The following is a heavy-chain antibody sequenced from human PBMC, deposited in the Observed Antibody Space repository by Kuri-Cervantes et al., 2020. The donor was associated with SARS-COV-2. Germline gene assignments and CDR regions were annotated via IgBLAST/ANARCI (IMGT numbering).Heavy chain of an antibody. J-gene: IGHJ3*02. Sequence: GESLKISCAASGFTFSSYGMHWVRQAPGKGLEWVAVIWYDGSNKYYADSVKGRFTISRDNSKNTLYLQMNSLRAEDTAVYYCAKVDSSGTGAFDIWGQGTMVTVSS. CDR2: IWYDGSNK. D-gene: IGHD3-22*01. CDR1: GFTFSSYG. V-gene: IGHV3-33*06. CDR3: AKVDSSGTGAFDI.